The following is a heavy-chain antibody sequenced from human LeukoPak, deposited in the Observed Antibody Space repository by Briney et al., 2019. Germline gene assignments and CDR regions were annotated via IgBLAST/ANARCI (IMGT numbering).Heavy chain of an antibody. CDR2: ISSSGSTI. D-gene: IGHD3-10*02. CDR1: GFTFSSYE. J-gene: IGHJ6*04. Sequence: GGSLRLSCAASGFTFSSYEMNWVRQAPGKGLEWVSYISSSGSTIYYADSVKGRFTISRDNAKNSLYLQMNSLKAEDTAVYYCAELGITMIGGVWGKGATVTISS. CDR3: AELGITMIGGV. V-gene: IGHV3-48*03.